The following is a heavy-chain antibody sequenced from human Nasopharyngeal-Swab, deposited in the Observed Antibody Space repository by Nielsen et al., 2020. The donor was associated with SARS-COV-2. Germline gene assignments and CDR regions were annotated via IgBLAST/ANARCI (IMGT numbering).Heavy chain of an antibody. D-gene: IGHD3-22*01. V-gene: IGHV3-21*01. J-gene: IGHJ4*02. CDR2: ISSSSSYI. CDR3: AREGAYYYDSSGYLPLDY. Sequence: WIRPPPGQGLEWGSSISSSSSYISYADSVKGRFTISRDNAKNSLFLQMNTLRAEDTAVYYCAREGAYYYDSSGYLPLDYWGQGTLGTVSS.